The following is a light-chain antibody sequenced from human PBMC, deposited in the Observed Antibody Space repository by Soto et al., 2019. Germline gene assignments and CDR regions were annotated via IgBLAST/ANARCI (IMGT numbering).Light chain of an antibody. V-gene: IGKV1-39*01. CDR3: QQSYSTPPA. J-gene: IGKJ4*02. CDR2: AAS. CDR1: QSISSY. Sequence: DIQMTQSPSSLSASVGDRVTITCRASQSISSYLNWYQQKPGKAPKLLIYAASSWQSGVPSRFSGRGSGTDCTPTSSSLQPEDVATYYCQQSYSTPPAFGGGTKVEIK.